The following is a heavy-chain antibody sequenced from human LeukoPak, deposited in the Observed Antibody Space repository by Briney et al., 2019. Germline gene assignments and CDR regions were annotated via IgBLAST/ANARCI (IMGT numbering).Heavy chain of an antibody. CDR1: GFTFSSYE. J-gene: IGHJ4*02. V-gene: IGHV3-48*03. CDR2: ISSSGSTI. D-gene: IGHD6-13*01. Sequence: GGSLRLSCAASGFTFSSYEMNWVRQAPGKGLEWVSYISSSGSTIYYADSVKGRFTISRDNAKNTLYLQMNSLRAEDTAVYYCARTAAGPLSSHDVPYDYWGQGTLVTVSS. CDR3: ARTAAGPLSSHDVPYDY.